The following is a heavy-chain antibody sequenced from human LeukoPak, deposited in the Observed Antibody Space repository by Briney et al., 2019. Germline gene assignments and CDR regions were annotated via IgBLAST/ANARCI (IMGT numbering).Heavy chain of an antibody. J-gene: IGHJ3*02. D-gene: IGHD6-13*01. CDR1: GGSISSSSYY. V-gene: IGHV4-39*01. Sequence: SETLSLTCTVSGGSISSSSYYWGWIRQPPGKGLEWIGSIYYSGSTYYNPSLKSRVTISVDTSKNQFSLKLSSVTAADTAVYYCASMYSRDGFDIWGQGTMVTVSS. CDR3: ASMYSRDGFDI. CDR2: IYYSGST.